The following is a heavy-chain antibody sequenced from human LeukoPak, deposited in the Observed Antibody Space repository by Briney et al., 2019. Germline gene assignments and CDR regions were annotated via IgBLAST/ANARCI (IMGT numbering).Heavy chain of an antibody. CDR3: VRGHYDILGCRPDDPFDI. Sequence: ASVKVSCKASGYTFTSYDINWVRQATGQGLGWMGWMNPNRGNTDYAQKFQGRVTITRNTSISTPYMEIRRLRYADTAVYFSVRGHYDILGCRPDDPFDIWGEGTMVTVSS. D-gene: IGHD3-9*01. J-gene: IGHJ3*02. CDR1: GYTFTSYD. V-gene: IGHV1-8*03. CDR2: MNPNRGNT.